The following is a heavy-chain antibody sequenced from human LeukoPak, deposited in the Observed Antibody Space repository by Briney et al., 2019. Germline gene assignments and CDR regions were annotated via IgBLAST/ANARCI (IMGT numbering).Heavy chain of an antibody. CDR1: GGSFSGYY. CDR3: ARGVSVYYDILTGYYYYYYMDV. Sequence: SSETLSLTCAVYGGSFSGYYWSWIRQPPGKGLEWIGEINHSGSTNYNPSLKGRVTISVDTSKNQFSLKLSSVTAADTAVYYCARGVSVYYDILTGYYYYYYMDVWGKGTTVTVSS. CDR2: INHSGST. J-gene: IGHJ6*03. D-gene: IGHD3-9*01. V-gene: IGHV4-34*01.